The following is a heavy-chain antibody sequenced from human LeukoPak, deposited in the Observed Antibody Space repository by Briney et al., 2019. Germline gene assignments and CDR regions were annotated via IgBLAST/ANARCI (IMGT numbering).Heavy chain of an antibody. CDR3: ARDSQAKPQFGELSYNWFDP. CDR1: GYTFTSYY. Sequence: ASVKVSCKASGYTFTSYYMHWVRQAPGQGLEWMGIINPSGGSTSYAQKFQGRVTMTRDMSTSTVYMELSSLRSEDTAVYYCARDSQAKPQFGELSYNWFDPWGQGTLVTVSS. D-gene: IGHD3-10*01. J-gene: IGHJ5*02. V-gene: IGHV1-46*01. CDR2: INPSGGST.